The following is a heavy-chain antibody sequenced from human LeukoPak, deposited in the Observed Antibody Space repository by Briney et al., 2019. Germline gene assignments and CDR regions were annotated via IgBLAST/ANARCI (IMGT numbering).Heavy chain of an antibody. D-gene: IGHD2-15*01. V-gene: IGHV1-18*01. Sequence: ASVKVSCKASGYTFTSYGISWVRQAPGQGLEWMGWISAYNGNTNYAQKLQGRVTMTTDTSTSTAYMELRSLRSDDTAVYYCADLGYCSGGSCYPTDWGQGTLVTVSS. CDR3: ADLGYCSGGSCYPTD. CDR1: GYTFTSYG. J-gene: IGHJ4*02. CDR2: ISAYNGNT.